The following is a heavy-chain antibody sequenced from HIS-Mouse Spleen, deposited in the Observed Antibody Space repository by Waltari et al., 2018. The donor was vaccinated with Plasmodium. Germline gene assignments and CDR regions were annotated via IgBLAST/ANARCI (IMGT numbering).Heavy chain of an antibody. J-gene: IGHJ4*02. CDR2: IYYSGST. CDR3: ARFVGRDGYDY. Sequence: QLQLQESGPGLVKPSATLSLTCTVSGCSIPSSSHYSGWIRQPPGTGLEWSGSIYYSGSTYYNPSLKSRVTISVDTSKNQFSLKLSSVTAADTAVYYCARFVGRDGYDYWGQGTLVTVSS. V-gene: IGHV4-39*07. D-gene: IGHD5-12*01. CDR1: GCSIPSSSHY.